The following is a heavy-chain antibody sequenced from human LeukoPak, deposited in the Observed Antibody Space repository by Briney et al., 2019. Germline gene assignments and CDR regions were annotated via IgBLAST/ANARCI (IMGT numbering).Heavy chain of an antibody. CDR2: IYTSGST. V-gene: IGHV4-61*02. Sequence: SETLSLTCTVSGGSISSGSYYWSWIRQPAGKGLEWIGRIYTSGSTNYNPSLKSRVTISVDTSKNQFSLKLSSVTAADTAVYYCERDPGDLYCSGGSCYSGWFDPWGQGTLVTVSS. CDR1: GGSISSGSYY. D-gene: IGHD2-15*01. J-gene: IGHJ5*02. CDR3: ERDPGDLYCSGGSCYSGWFDP.